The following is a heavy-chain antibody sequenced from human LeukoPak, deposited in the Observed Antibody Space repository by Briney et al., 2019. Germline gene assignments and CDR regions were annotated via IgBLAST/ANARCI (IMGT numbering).Heavy chain of an antibody. Sequence: PGGSLRLSCAASGFTFSSYAMYWLRQAPGKGLEWVLGVSDSGDGTHYADSVKGRFTISRDNSKNTLYLQMNNLRAEDTAVYYCAKDRACGQWNCQGSDYWGQGTLVTVSS. CDR2: VSDSGDGT. V-gene: IGHV3-23*01. CDR1: GFTFSSYA. D-gene: IGHD1-7*01. J-gene: IGHJ4*02. CDR3: AKDRACGQWNCQGSDY.